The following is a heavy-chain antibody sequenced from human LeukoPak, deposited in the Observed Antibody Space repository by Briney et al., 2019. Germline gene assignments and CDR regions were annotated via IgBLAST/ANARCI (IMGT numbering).Heavy chain of an antibody. V-gene: IGHV3-30*02. Sequence: PGVSLRLSCAASGFTQRSYGMLWVRRPPGRGLEWVAFIRYDGSNKYYADSVKGRFTISRDNSKNTLYLQMNSLRAEDTAVYYCAKEYYYDSSGYYYVPHHGDAFDIWGQGTMVTVSS. CDR3: AKEYYYDSSGYYYVPHHGDAFDI. J-gene: IGHJ3*02. D-gene: IGHD3-22*01. CDR2: IRYDGSNK. CDR1: GFTQRSYG.